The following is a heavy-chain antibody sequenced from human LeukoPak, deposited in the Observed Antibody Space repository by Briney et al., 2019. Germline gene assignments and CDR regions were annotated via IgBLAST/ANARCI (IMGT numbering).Heavy chain of an antibody. CDR3: ARDRLVVVVAAIMGAFDI. V-gene: IGHV1-18*01. D-gene: IGHD2-15*01. Sequence: GASVKVSCKASGYTFTSYGISWVRQAPGQGLEWMGWISAYNSNTNYAQKLQGRVTMTTDTSTSTAYMELRSLRSDDTAVYYCARDRLVVVVAAIMGAFDIWGQGTMVTVSS. CDR1: GYTFTSYG. J-gene: IGHJ3*02. CDR2: ISAYNSNT.